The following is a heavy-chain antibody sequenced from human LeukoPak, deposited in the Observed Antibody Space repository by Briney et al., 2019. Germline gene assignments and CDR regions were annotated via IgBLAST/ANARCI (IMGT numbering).Heavy chain of an antibody. V-gene: IGHV3-7*01. D-gene: IGHD3-22*01. CDR1: GFTFTTYW. CDR2: IKQDGTEK. CDR3: ARDSQAYYYDSSGANNWFDP. Sequence: GESLRLSCAASGFTFTTYWMSWVRQAPGKGLEWVANIKQDGTEKYYVDSVKGRFTISRDNAKNSLYLQMNSLRAEDTAVYYCARDSQAYYYDSSGANNWFDPWGQGTLVTVSS. J-gene: IGHJ5*02.